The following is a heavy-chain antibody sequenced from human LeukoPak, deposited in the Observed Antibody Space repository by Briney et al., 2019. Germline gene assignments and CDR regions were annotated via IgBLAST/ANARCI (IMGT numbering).Heavy chain of an antibody. CDR1: GGSISSSSYY. CDR2: IYYSGST. D-gene: IGHD2-21*02. V-gene: IGHV4-39*07. J-gene: IGHJ4*02. Sequence: PSETLSLTCTVSGGSISSSSYYWGWIRQPPGKGLEWIGSIYYSGSTYYNPSLKSRVTISVDTSKNQFSLKLSSVTAADTAVYYCARSLLFKYYFDYWGQGTLVTVSS. CDR3: ARSLLFKYYFDY.